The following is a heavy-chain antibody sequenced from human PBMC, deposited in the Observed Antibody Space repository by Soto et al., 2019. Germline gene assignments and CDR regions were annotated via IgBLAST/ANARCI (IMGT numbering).Heavy chain of an antibody. CDR1: GYTFTSYG. Sequence: QVQLVQSGAEVKKPGASVKVSCKASGYTFTSYGISWVRQAPGQGLEWMGWISAYNGNTNYAQKLQGRVTMTTDTSTSTAYRELRSLRSDDTAVYYCARASYGDYVSFLYYCGMDVWGQGTTVTVSS. V-gene: IGHV1-18*01. J-gene: IGHJ6*02. CDR3: ARASYGDYVSFLYYCGMDV. CDR2: ISAYNGNT. D-gene: IGHD4-17*01.